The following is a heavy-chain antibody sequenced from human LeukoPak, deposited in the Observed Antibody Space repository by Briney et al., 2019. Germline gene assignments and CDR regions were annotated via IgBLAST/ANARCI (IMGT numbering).Heavy chain of an antibody. Sequence: SETLSLTCGASGASLTSYFWSWIRQPPGKGLEWIGSIYHSGSTYYNPSLKSRVTISVDTSKNQFSLKLSSVTAADTAVYYCARAYRNDFWSGFARRIPVWFDPWGQGTLVTVSS. V-gene: IGHV4-38-2*01. CDR2: IYHSGST. CDR1: GASLTSYF. CDR3: ARAYRNDFWSGFARRIPVWFDP. D-gene: IGHD3-3*01. J-gene: IGHJ5*02.